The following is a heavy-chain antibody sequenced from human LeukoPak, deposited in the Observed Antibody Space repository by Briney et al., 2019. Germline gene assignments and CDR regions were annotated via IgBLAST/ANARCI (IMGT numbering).Heavy chain of an antibody. D-gene: IGHD2/OR15-2a*01. CDR3: ARGPYYGDYFDY. Sequence: GGSLRLSCAASGFTFSSYAMSWVRQAPGKGLEWVANIKQDGSEKYYVDSVKGRFTISRDNAKNSLYLQMNSLRAEDTAAYYCARGPYYGDYFDYWGQGTLVTVSS. J-gene: IGHJ4*02. CDR2: IKQDGSEK. V-gene: IGHV3-7*01. CDR1: GFTFSSYA.